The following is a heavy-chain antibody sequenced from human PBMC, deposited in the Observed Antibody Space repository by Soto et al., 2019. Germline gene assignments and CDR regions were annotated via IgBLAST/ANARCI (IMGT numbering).Heavy chain of an antibody. Sequence: SETLSLTCTVSGGSISSGGYYWSWIRQHPGKGLEWIGYIYYSGSTYYNPSLKSRVTISVDTSKNQFSLKLSSVTAADTAVYYCARVPALGGSYYYMDVWGKGTTVTVSS. CDR2: IYYSGST. J-gene: IGHJ6*03. D-gene: IGHD2-2*01. CDR1: GGSISSGGYY. V-gene: IGHV4-31*03. CDR3: ARVPALGGSYYYMDV.